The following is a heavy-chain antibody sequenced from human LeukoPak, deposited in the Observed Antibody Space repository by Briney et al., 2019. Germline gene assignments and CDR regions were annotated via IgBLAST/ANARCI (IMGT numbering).Heavy chain of an antibody. D-gene: IGHD2-2*02. V-gene: IGHV3-64*01. CDR1: GFTFSSHA. CDR2: INSNGGYT. J-gene: IGHJ4*02. Sequence: GGSLRLSCAASGFTFSSHAMHRARQAPGKGLEYVSAINSNGGYTYYASSVKGRFSISRDNSKNTLYLQMGSLRPEDTAVYYCARDLSYTSLDYGGQGTLVTVSS. CDR3: ARDLSYTSLDY.